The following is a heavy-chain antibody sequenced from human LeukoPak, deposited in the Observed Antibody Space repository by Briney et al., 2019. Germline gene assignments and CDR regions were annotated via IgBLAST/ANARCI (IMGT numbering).Heavy chain of an antibody. CDR2: ISTSGST. D-gene: IGHD1-26*01. Sequence: SETLSLTCTVSGGSISSGNYYWSWIRQPAGKGLEWIGRISTSGSTNYNPSLKSRVTISVDTSKNQFSLNLSSMTAADTAVYYCARGSGSFSQGFDYWGQGTLVAVSS. J-gene: IGHJ4*02. V-gene: IGHV4-61*02. CDR1: GGSISSGNYY. CDR3: ARGSGSFSQGFDY.